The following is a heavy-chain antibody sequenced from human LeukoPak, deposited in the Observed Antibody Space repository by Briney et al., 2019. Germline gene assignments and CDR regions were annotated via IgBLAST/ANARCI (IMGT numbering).Heavy chain of an antibody. CDR2: IKQDGSDK. D-gene: IGHD3-10*01. V-gene: IGHV3-7*01. CDR3: ARTGPGVHYYGSGSYLY. CDR1: GFTFSSYW. J-gene: IGHJ4*02. Sequence: GSLRLSCAASGFTFSSYWMTWVRQAPGKGLEWVANIKQDGSDKYYVDSVKGRFTISRDNAKNSLYLQMNSLRAEDTAVYYCARTGPGVHYYGSGSYLYWGQGTLVTVSS.